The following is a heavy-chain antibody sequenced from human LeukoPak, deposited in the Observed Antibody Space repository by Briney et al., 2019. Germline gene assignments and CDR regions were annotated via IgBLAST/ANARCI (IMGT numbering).Heavy chain of an antibody. CDR2: IRGSDGRT. CDR3: AKEHYDSSRFDFDY. CDR1: GFTFASYA. J-gene: IGHJ4*02. D-gene: IGHD3-22*01. Sequence: GGSLRLSCAASGFTFASYAMSWVRQAPGKGLEWVSAIRGSDGRTYYADSLEGRFTISRDNSKNTLYLEMNSLRAEDTALYYCAKEHYDSSRFDFDYWGRGTLVTVSS. V-gene: IGHV3-23*01.